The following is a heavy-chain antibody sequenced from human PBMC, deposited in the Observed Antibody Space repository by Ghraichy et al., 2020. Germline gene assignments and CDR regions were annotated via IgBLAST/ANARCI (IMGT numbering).Heavy chain of an antibody. CDR2: IYYSGST. D-gene: IGHD2-15*01. CDR1: GGSISSSSYY. Sequence: SETLSLTCTVSGGSISSSSYYWGWIRQPPGKGLEWIGSIYYSGSTYYNPSLKSRVTISVDTSKNQFSLKLSSVTAADTAVYYCARLGRIEGVAATYSVDYWGQGTLVTVSS. V-gene: IGHV4-39*01. J-gene: IGHJ4*02. CDR3: ARLGRIEGVAATYSVDY.